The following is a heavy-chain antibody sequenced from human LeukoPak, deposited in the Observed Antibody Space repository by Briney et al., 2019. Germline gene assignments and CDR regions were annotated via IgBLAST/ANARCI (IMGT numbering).Heavy chain of an antibody. J-gene: IGHJ4*02. CDR3: PGNYYGSGSYADFDY. CDR2: IRSTGNGYAT. V-gene: IGHV3-73*01. D-gene: IGHD3-10*01. CDR1: GFTFSGSA. Sequence: GGSLRLSCAASGFTFSGSALHWVRQASGKGLEWVGRIRSTGNGYATAYAASVKGRFTISRDDSKNTAYLQLDSLKTEDTAVYYCPGNYYGSGSYADFDYWGQGTLVTVSS.